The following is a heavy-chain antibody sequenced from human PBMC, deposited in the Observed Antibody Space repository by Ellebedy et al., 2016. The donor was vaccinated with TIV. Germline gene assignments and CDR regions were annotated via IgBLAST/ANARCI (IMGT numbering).Heavy chain of an antibody. J-gene: IGHJ4*02. Sequence: AASVKVSCKTSGDTLTGYYFHWVRQAPGQGLEWMGWINPDSGGTNSAHKFQGRVTLTRDTSTNTAYMALSGLRSDDTAVYFCARVPHGVYYFDSWGQGSLVTVSS. CDR3: ARVPHGVYYFDS. D-gene: IGHD2-8*01. V-gene: IGHV1-2*02. CDR2: INPDSGGT. CDR1: GDTLTGYY.